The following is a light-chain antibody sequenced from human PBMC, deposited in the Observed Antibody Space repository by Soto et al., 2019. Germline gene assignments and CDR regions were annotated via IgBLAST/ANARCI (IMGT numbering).Light chain of an antibody. CDR1: SSDVGGYDF. J-gene: IGLJ2*01. CDR2: GVN. V-gene: IGLV2-11*01. CDR3: CSYVGGSTLL. Sequence: QSVLTQPRSVSGSPGQSVTISCTGTSSDVGGYDFVSWYQHHPGKAPKVMIFGVNKRASGVPDRFSGSKSGNTASLTISGLQAEDEADYFCSYVGGSTLLFGGGTKVTVL.